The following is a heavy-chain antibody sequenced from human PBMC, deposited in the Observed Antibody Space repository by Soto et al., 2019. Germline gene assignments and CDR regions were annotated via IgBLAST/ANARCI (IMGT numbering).Heavy chain of an antibody. CDR1: GYRFTTYA. CDR3: ARGKFYFDN. Sequence: QVQLVQSETEVKKPGASVKVSCKASGYRFTTYAITWARQAPGQGLEWMGWISPHNNNTEYVQKFQGRVAMTADTSTSTTYMEVRSLRSDDTALYYCARGKFYFDNWGQGTLVTVSS. CDR2: ISPHNNNT. V-gene: IGHV1-18*01. J-gene: IGHJ4*02.